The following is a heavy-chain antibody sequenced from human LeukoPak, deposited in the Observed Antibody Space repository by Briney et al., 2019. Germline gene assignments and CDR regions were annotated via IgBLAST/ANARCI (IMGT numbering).Heavy chain of an antibody. CDR1: GFTFSTYW. Sequence: GGSLRLSCAASGFTFSTYWMHWVRQAPGKGLVWVSRINSDGSSTSYADSVTGRFTVSRDNSKNTVYLQMNNLMTEDTAVYYCAKTRGVEGAFDIWGQGTRVTVSS. CDR2: INSDGSST. D-gene: IGHD2-21*01. J-gene: IGHJ3*02. V-gene: IGHV3-74*01. CDR3: AKTRGVEGAFDI.